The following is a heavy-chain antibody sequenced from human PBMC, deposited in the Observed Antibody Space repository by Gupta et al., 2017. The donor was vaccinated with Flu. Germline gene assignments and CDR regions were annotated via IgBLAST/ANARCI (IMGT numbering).Heavy chain of an antibody. Sequence: EVQLVESGGGLVQPGGSLRLSCAASGLTFSGSYLQWVRQAPGKGLVWVSRINPDGSSTTYADSVKGRFTISRDNAKNTLYLQMNSLGADDTAVYYCATVTTGCWGQGTLVTVSS. CDR2: INPDGSST. V-gene: IGHV3-74*03. CDR1: GLTFSGSY. D-gene: IGHD4-17*01. J-gene: IGHJ4*02. CDR3: ATVTTGC.